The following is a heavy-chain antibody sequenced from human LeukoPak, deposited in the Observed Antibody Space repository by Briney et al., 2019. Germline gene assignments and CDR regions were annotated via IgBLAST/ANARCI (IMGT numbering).Heavy chain of an antibody. V-gene: IGHV1-8*01. J-gene: IGHJ3*02. CDR1: GYTFTSYD. CDR2: MNPNSGNT. Sequence: ASVKVSCKASGYTFTSYDINWVRQATGQGLEWMGWMNPNSGNTGYAQNFQGRVAMTRNTSITTAYMELSSLRSDDTAVYYCATDRSDGVIRSHAFDIWGQGTMVTVSS. D-gene: IGHD2/OR15-2a*01. CDR3: ATDRSDGVIRSHAFDI.